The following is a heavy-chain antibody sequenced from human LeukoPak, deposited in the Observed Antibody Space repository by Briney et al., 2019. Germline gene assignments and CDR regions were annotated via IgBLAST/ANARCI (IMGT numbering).Heavy chain of an antibody. D-gene: IGHD3-10*01. CDR3: ASPLAYYYGSGSHGAFDI. Sequence: GESLKISCKGSGYSFTTYWIGWVRQVPGKGLEWMGIIYPGDSDTRYSPSFQGQVTISADKSISTAYLQWSSLKASDTAMYYRASPLAYYYGSGSHGAFDIWGQGTMVTVSS. V-gene: IGHV5-51*01. J-gene: IGHJ3*02. CDR1: GYSFTTYW. CDR2: IYPGDSDT.